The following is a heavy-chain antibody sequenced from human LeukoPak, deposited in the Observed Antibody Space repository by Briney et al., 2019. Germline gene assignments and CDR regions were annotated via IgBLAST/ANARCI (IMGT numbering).Heavy chain of an antibody. D-gene: IGHD1-26*01. CDR2: ISSSGRTM. J-gene: IGHJ3*02. Sequence: PGGSQRLSCEASGFIFSSYEMNWDRQAPGKGLEWVSFISSSGRTMYYADSMKGRFTVSRDNAKNSVYLQMNSLRAEDTAVYYCARDLWYSGSRAPPRAFDIWGQGTMVTVSS. CDR1: GFIFSSYE. CDR3: ARDLWYSGSRAPPRAFDI. V-gene: IGHV3-48*03.